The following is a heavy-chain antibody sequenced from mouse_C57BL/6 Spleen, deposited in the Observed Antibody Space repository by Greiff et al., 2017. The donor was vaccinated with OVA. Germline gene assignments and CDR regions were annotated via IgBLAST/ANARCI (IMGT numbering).Heavy chain of an antibody. D-gene: IGHD5-5*01. CDR3: ARELVLPYYFDY. V-gene: IGHV1-80*01. CDR1: GYAFSSYW. Sequence: QVQLKESGAELVKPGASVKISCKASGYAFSSYWMNWVKQRPGKGLEWIGQIYPGDGDTNYNGKFKGKATLTADKSSSTAYMQLSSLTSEDSAVYFCARELVLPYYFDYWGQGTTLTVSS. J-gene: IGHJ2*01. CDR2: IYPGDGDT.